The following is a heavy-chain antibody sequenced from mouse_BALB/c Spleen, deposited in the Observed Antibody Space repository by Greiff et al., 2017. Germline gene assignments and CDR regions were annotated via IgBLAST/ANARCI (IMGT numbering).Heavy chain of an antibody. CDR2: ITNLAYSI. V-gene: IGHV5-15*02. D-gene: IGHD1-2*01. CDR3: ARETGCYFDY. CDR1: GFTFSDYG. Sequence: DVMVVESGGGSVQSGGSRKLSCAASGFTFSDYGMAWVRQAPGKGPEWVAFITNLAYSIYYADTVTGRFTISRENAKNTLYLEMSSLRSEDTAMYYCARETGCYFDYWGQGTTLTVSS. J-gene: IGHJ2*01.